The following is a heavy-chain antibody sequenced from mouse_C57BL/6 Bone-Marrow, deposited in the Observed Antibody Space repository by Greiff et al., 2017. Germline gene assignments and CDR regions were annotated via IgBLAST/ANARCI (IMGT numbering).Heavy chain of an antibody. V-gene: IGHV14-4*01. CDR2: IDPENGDT. D-gene: IGHD1-2*01. J-gene: IGHJ2*01. CDR3: TRTAHYFDY. Sequence: EVQLQQSGAELVRPGASVKLSCTASGFNIKDDYLHWVKQRPEQGLEWIGWIDPENGDTEYASKFPGKATTTAAPSAHTAYLQPGSLTSEDTDAYFCTRTAHYFDYWGQGTTLTVSS. CDR1: GFNIKDDY.